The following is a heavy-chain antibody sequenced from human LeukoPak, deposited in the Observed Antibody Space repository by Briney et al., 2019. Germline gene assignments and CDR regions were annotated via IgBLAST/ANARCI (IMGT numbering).Heavy chain of an antibody. Sequence: ASVKVSCKASGYTFTGYYMHWVRQAPGQGLEWMGWINPNSGGTNYAQKSQGRVTMTRDTSISTAYMELSRLRSDDTAVYYCARDHPDIVVVPAARYGSWFDPWGQGTLVTVSS. V-gene: IGHV1-2*02. CDR1: GYTFTGYY. CDR2: INPNSGGT. CDR3: ARDHPDIVVVPAARYGSWFDP. J-gene: IGHJ5*02. D-gene: IGHD2-2*01.